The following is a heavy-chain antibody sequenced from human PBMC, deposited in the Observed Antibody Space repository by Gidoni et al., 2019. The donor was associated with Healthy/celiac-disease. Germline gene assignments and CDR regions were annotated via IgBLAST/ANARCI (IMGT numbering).Heavy chain of an antibody. CDR2: IVPVFGKG. V-gene: IGHV1-69*01. CDR1: GGTFSTYG. Sequence: QVQLVQSGAEVKKPGSSVKVSCKASGGTFSTYGISWVRQAPGTGLAWVGGIVPVFGKGDYAQKFQGRVTITADESTSTAYMELSNLRSEDTAVYYCARKGERWDVLEKFYFGVDVWGQGTTVTVSS. D-gene: IGHD3-10*01. CDR3: ARKGERWDVLEKFYFGVDV. J-gene: IGHJ6*02.